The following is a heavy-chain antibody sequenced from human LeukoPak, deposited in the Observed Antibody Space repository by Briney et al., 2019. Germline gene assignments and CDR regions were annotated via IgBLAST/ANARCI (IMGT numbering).Heavy chain of an antibody. D-gene: IGHD2-2*01. Sequence: GASVTVSCTASGYTFTGYHMHWVRQAPGQGLEWMGRINPNSGDTNSAQKFHGRVAMTRDTSISTAFMELTRLRSDDTAVYYCARDYCSSTSCLFDYWGQGTLVTVSS. J-gene: IGHJ4*02. CDR2: INPNSGDT. V-gene: IGHV1-2*06. CDR3: ARDYCSSTSCLFDY. CDR1: GYTFTGYH.